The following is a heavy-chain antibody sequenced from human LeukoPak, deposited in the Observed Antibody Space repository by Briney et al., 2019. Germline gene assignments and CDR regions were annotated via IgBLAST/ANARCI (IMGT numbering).Heavy chain of an antibody. CDR3: ASDSSGYYRFDY. V-gene: IGHV3-48*04. J-gene: IGHJ4*02. Sequence: GGSLRLSCAASGFTFSNYGFHWVRQAPGKGLEWVSYISSSGSTIYYADSVKGRFTISRDNAKNSLYLQMNSLRAEDTAVYYCASDSSGYYRFDYWGQGTLVTVSS. D-gene: IGHD3-22*01. CDR1: GFTFSNYG. CDR2: ISSSGSTI.